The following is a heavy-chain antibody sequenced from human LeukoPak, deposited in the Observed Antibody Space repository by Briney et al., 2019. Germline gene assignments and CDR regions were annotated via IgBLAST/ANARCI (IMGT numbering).Heavy chain of an antibody. V-gene: IGHV1-3*01. J-gene: IGHJ4*02. CDR3: ARGSSSDWPLEY. CDR2: INAYNGDT. CDR1: GYTFINYA. Sequence: GASVKVSCKASGYTFINYAIHWVRQAPGQRLEWMGWINAYNGDTEYSQKFQGRVTITRDTSASTAYMALSTLRSEDTAVYYCARGSSSDWPLEYWGRGILVTVSS. D-gene: IGHD6-19*01.